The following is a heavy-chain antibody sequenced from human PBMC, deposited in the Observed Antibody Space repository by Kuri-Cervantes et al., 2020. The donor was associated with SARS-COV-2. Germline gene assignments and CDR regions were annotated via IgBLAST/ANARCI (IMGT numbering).Heavy chain of an antibody. CDR2: VTDDGGST. D-gene: IGHD1-14*01. CDR3: ARSIISHQIYYYFYYMDV. Sequence: ETLSLTCVASGFTFSNHAMNWVRQAPGKGLEWVSGVTDDGGSTFYADSVKGRFTMSRDNSQNTLSLHMNSLGAEDTAIYYCARSIISHQIYYYFYYMDVWGKGTAVTVSS. V-gene: IGHV3-23*01. CDR1: GFTFSNHA. J-gene: IGHJ6*03.